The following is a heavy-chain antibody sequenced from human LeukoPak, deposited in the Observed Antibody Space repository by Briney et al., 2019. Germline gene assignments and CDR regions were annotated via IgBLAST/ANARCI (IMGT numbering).Heavy chain of an antibody. CDR2: ISAYNGNT. J-gene: IGHJ4*02. Sequence: ASVKVSCKASGYTFTSYGISWVRQAPGQGLEWMGWISAYNGNTNYAQKLQGRFTMTTDTSTSTAYMELRSLRSDDAAVYYCARDRSYYYDSSGYLDYWGQGTLVTVSS. V-gene: IGHV1-18*01. CDR1: GYTFTSYG. D-gene: IGHD3-22*01. CDR3: ARDRSYYYDSSGYLDY.